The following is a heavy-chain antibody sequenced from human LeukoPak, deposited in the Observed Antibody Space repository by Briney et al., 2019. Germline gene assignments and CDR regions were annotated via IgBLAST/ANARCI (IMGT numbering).Heavy chain of an antibody. CDR2: VSSRSSAI. J-gene: IGHJ3*02. V-gene: IGHV3-48*04. CDR1: GFTFSTYN. Sequence: GGSLRLSCEASGFTFSTYNMVWVRQAPGMGLEWVAAVSSRSSAIYYSDSVKGRFTISRDNAKSSVSLQMNSLRAEDTAVYYCARGPYYGSGTLDAFDIWGQGTMVTVSS. D-gene: IGHD3-10*01. CDR3: ARGPYYGSGTLDAFDI.